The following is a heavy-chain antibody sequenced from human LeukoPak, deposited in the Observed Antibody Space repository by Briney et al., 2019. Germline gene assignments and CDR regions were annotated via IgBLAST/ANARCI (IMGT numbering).Heavy chain of an antibody. D-gene: IGHD4-23*01. CDR1: GFTFSSYW. CDR2: INSDGSST. J-gene: IGHJ3*02. CDR3: SSCNSHAFDI. V-gene: IGHV3-74*01. Sequence: AGGSLRLSCAASGFTFSSYWMHWVRQAPGKGLVWVSRINSDGSSTSYADSVKGRFTISRDNAKNTLYLQMNNLRAEDTAVYYCSSCNSHAFDIWGQGTMVTVSS.